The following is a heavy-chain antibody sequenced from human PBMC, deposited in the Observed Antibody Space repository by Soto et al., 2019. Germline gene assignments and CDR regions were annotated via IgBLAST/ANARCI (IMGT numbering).Heavy chain of an antibody. CDR1: GASISGFY. CDR2: IYATGTT. Sequence: KSSETLSLTCTVPGASISGFYWSWIRKSAGKGLEWIGRIYATGTTDYNPSLKSRVMMSVDTSKKQFSLKLRSVTAADTAVYYCVRDGTKTLRDWFDPWGQGTQVTVSS. J-gene: IGHJ5*02. D-gene: IGHD1-1*01. V-gene: IGHV4-4*07. CDR3: VRDGTKTLRDWFDP.